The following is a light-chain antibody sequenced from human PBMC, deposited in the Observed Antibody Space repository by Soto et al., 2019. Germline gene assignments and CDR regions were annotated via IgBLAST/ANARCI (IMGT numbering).Light chain of an antibody. J-gene: IGKJ2*01. CDR3: LQNDTFQFT. CDR2: TAS. CDR1: QDIDRW. V-gene: IGKV1D-12*01. Sequence: DIPMTQSPSSVSASVGDRVTISCRASQDIDRWLAWFQHKPGKAPKLLISTASSLQSGVPSRFIGSGTVTAFDITISCLQFAYFATYYCLQNDTFQFTFGLGTKMEIK.